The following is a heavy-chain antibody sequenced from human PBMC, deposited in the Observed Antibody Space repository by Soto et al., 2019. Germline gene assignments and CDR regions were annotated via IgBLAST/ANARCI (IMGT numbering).Heavy chain of an antibody. Sequence: ETLSLTCTVSGGSISSYYWSWIRQPPGKGLEWIGYIYYSGSTYYNPSLKSRVTISVDTSKNQFSLKLSSVTAADTAVYYCARAVMITFGGVIAEYYFDYWGQGTLVTVSS. CDR2: IYYSGST. CDR3: ARAVMITFGGVIAEYYFDY. D-gene: IGHD3-16*02. J-gene: IGHJ4*02. CDR1: GGSISSYY. V-gene: IGHV4-59*08.